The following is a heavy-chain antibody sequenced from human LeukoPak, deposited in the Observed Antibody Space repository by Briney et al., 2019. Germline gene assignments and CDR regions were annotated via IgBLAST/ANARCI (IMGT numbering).Heavy chain of an antibody. CDR3: AREHGWSRSIFDY. CDR1: GGTFSSYA. J-gene: IGHJ4*02. V-gene: IGHV1-69*06. CDR2: IIPIFGTA. D-gene: IGHD2-15*01. Sequence: GASVKVSCKASGGTFSSYAISWVRQAPGQGLEWMGGIIPIFGTANYAQKFQGRVTITADKSTSTAYMELSSLRSDDTAVYYCAREHGWSRSIFDYWGQGTLVTVSS.